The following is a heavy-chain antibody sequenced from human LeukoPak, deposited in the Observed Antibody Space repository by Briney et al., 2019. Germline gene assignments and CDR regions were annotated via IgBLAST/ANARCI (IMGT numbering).Heavy chain of an antibody. J-gene: IGHJ5*02. CDR1: GFIVKSYA. Sequence: GGSLRLSCAASGFIVKSYAMSWVRQAPGKGLAWVSLIYSDGVTQYADSVKGRFTISRDNSKYTLYLQMNSLRDEDTAVYFCARDRAEGKTWVEFDPWGQGTLVTVSS. V-gene: IGHV3-66*02. CDR3: ARDRAEGKTWVEFDP. CDR2: IYSDGVT.